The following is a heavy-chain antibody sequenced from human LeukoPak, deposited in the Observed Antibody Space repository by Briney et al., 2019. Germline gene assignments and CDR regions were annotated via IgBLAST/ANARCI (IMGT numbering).Heavy chain of an antibody. CDR1: EYSFTSYW. J-gene: IGHJ4*02. V-gene: IGHV5-51*01. CDR2: IYSGDSET. CDR3: ARSAGSSSSWEFDY. D-gene: IGHD6-13*01. Sequence: GESLKISCKGSEYSFTSYWIGWVRQMPGKGLEWMGIIYSGDSETRYSPSFQGQVTISADKSISTAYLQWGSLKASDTAMYYCARSAGSSSSWEFDYWGQGTLVTVSS.